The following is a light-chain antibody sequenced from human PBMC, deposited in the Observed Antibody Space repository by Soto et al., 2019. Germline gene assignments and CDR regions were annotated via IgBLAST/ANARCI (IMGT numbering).Light chain of an antibody. CDR3: SSYTTSSTLV. CDR2: EVS. J-gene: IGLJ1*01. CDR1: SSDVGNYNY. Sequence: QSALTQPASVSGSPGQSITISCTGTSSDVGNYNYVSWFQQHPGKAPKLIIFEVSYRPSGISNRFSGSKSGNTASLTISGLQAEDEAVYYCSSYTTSSTLVFGPRTKVTVL. V-gene: IGLV2-14*01.